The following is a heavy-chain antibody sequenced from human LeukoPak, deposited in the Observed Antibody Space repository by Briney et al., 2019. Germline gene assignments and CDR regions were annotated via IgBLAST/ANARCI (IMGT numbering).Heavy chain of an antibody. CDR3: ARAGVVPATMPSGGMDV. V-gene: IGHV3-48*03. Sequence: GGSLRLSCAASGFTFSSYEMNWVRQAPGKGLEWVSYISSSGSTIYYADSVKGRFTISRDNAKNSLYLQMNSLRAEGTAVYYCARAGVVPATMPSGGMDVWGQGTTVTVSS. J-gene: IGHJ6*02. CDR1: GFTFSSYE. CDR2: ISSSGSTI. D-gene: IGHD2-2*01.